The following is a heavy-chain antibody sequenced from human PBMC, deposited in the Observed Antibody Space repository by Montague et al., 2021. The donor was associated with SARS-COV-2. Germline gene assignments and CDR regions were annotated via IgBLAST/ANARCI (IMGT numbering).Heavy chain of an antibody. D-gene: IGHD6-19*01. V-gene: IGHV4-34*01. Sequence: SETLSLTCGVYGGSFSGYYWSWIRQPPGKGLQWIGSLSSSGSTYYNPSLRSRVTISMDTSKNHFSLKVNSVTATDTAVYFCARPGSVSGWFYFDDWGQGTLVSVSS. CDR1: GGSFSGYY. CDR2: LSSSGST. CDR3: ARPGSVSGWFYFDD. J-gene: IGHJ4*02.